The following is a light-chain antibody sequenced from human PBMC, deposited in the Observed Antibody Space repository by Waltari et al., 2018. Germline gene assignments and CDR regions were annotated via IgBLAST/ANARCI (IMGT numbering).Light chain of an antibody. J-gene: IGKJ1*01. CDR2: GAS. V-gene: IGKV3-20*01. CDR1: QTVTSSY. Sequence: EIVLTQSPGTLSLSPGERATLSCRASQTVTSSYLAWYQQKPGQAPSLLICGASSRVTGIPDRFSGSGSGADFTLTISRLEPEDFAVYYCEQYGTSPRTFGQGTKVEIK. CDR3: EQYGTSPRT.